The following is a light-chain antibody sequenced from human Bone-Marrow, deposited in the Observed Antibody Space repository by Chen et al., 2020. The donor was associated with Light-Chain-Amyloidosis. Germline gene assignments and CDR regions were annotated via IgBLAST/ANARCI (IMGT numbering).Light chain of an antibody. CDR2: DAS. V-gene: IGKV3-15*01. Sequence: EIVMTQSPATLSVSPGETATLSFRASQNIRSYLAWYQQRPGQSPSLLIYDASTRATGVPARFSGSGSGTEFTLTISSLQSEDLAIYYCQHYNNWWAFGQGTKVEI. CDR1: QNIRSY. CDR3: QHYNNWWA. J-gene: IGKJ1*01.